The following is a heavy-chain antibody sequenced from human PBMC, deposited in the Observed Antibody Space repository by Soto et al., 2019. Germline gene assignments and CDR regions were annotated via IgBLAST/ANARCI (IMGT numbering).Heavy chain of an antibody. CDR3: ARFYESYWFYFDY. V-gene: IGHV3-21*01. CDR2: IHSRNNYI. Sequence: PGGSLRLSCAASGFTFSSYSMNWVRQAPGKGLEWVSSIHSRNNYIQYADSVKGRFTISRDNAKNSLYLEMNSLRAEDTAVYYCARFYESYWFYFDYWGQGTLVTVSS. D-gene: IGHD3-22*01. J-gene: IGHJ4*02. CDR1: GFTFSSYS.